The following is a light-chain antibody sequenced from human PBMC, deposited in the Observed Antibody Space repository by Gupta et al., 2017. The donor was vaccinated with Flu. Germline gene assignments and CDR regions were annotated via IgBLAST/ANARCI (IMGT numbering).Light chain of an antibody. CDR3: SSYTSSSTLGV. V-gene: IGLV2-14*01. Sequence: SALTPPPSVSGSPGPSITIPCTGTTSDVGGYNYVSWYQQYPGKAPKLMIHEVSNRPSGVSNRFSGSKSGNTASLTISGLQAEDEADYYCSSYTSSSTLGVFGGGTKLTVL. J-gene: IGLJ2*01. CDR1: TSDVGGYNY. CDR2: EVS.